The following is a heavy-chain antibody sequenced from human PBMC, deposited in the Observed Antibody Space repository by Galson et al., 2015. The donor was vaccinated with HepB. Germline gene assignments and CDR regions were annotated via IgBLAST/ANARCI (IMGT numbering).Heavy chain of an antibody. CDR3: ARDGRDGYNYNFDY. J-gene: IGHJ4*02. D-gene: IGHD5-24*01. Sequence: SVKVSCKASGYTFISYSIVWVRQAPGQGLEWMGWISTYNGHTNYAHNLQGRVTMTRDTSTTTAYMELRSLRSDDTAVYYCARDGRDGYNYNFDYWGQGTVVTVSS. CDR1: GYTFISYS. CDR2: ISTYNGHT. V-gene: IGHV1-18*04.